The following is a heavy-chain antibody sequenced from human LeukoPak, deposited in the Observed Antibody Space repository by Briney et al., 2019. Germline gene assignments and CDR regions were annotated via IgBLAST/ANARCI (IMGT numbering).Heavy chain of an antibody. V-gene: IGHV3-48*02. CDR2: ISSSSTI. D-gene: IGHD2-2*01. CDR1: GFTFSSYS. CDR3: ARLHLGYCSSTSCSDAFDI. Sequence: GGSLRLSCAASGFTFSSYSMNWVRQAPGKGLEWVSYISSSSTIYYADSVKGRFTISRDNAKNSLYLQMNSLRDEDTAVYYCARLHLGYCSSTSCSDAFDIWGQGTIVTVSS. J-gene: IGHJ3*02.